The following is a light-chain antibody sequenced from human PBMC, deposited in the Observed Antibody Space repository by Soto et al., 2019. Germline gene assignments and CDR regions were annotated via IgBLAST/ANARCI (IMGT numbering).Light chain of an antibody. Sequence: QSPLTQPRSVSGSPGQSVTISCTGTSSDVGGYNYVSWYQQHPGKAPKLMIYDVSKPASGVPDRLSGSKSGNTASLTISGHQAEDDADYYCCSYAGSVTYVFGAGTQVTVL. V-gene: IGLV2-11*01. CDR2: DVS. CDR3: CSYAGSVTYV. J-gene: IGLJ1*01. CDR1: SSDVGGYNY.